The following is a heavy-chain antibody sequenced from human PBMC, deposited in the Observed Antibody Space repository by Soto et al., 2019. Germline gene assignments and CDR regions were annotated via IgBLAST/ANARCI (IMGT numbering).Heavy chain of an antibody. CDR3: VRRASGPFDV. Sequence: QVQLQESGPGLVKPSGTLSLTCAVSGGSISSSDWWSWVRQPPGKELEWIGEIYYSGNTNYSPSLDSRVTMSVDKSKNQFSLKLTSVTAADTAVYYCVRRASGPFDVWGQGTMVTVSS. CDR1: GGSISSSDW. CDR2: IYYSGNT. D-gene: IGHD2-8*02. J-gene: IGHJ3*01. V-gene: IGHV4-4*02.